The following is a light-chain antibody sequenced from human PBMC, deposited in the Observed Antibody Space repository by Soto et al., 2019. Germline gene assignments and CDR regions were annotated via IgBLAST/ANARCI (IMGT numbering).Light chain of an antibody. J-gene: IGKJ1*01. V-gene: IGKV3-20*01. CDR1: QSVSSSY. CDR3: QQYGSSSWT. CDR2: GAS. Sequence: EIVLTQSPGTLSLSPRERATLSCRASQSVSSSYLAWYQQKPGQAPRLLIYGASSRATGIPDRFSGSGSGTDVTLTISRLEPEDFAVYYCQQYGSSSWTFGQGTKVEIK.